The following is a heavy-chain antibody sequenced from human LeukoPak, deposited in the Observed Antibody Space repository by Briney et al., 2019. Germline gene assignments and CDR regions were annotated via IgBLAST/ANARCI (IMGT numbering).Heavy chain of an antibody. CDR3: AKDSGSGWYEAHFDP. J-gene: IGHJ5*02. D-gene: IGHD6-19*01. CDR2: IQYDGTIK. CDR1: GFTFNTYG. V-gene: IGHV3-30*02. Sequence: GSLRLSCAASGFTFNTYGMHWVRQAPGKGLEWVAFIQYDGTIKYYGDSVKGRFTISRDNSKNTLYLQMNSLRPEDTAVYYCAKDSGSGWYEAHFDPWGQGTLVTVSS.